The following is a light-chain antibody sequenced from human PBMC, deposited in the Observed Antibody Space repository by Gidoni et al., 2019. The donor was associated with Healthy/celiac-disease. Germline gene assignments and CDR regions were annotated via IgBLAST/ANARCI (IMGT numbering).Light chain of an antibody. CDR3: QQYNSYPWT. V-gene: IGKV1-5*03. Sequence: DIQMTQSPSTLSASVGDRVTITCRASQSISSWLAWYQQKPGKAPKLLIYKASSLESGVPSRFSGRGSGTEFTLTISSLQTDDFATYYCQQYNSYPWTFGQGTKVEIK. CDR2: KAS. CDR1: QSISSW. J-gene: IGKJ1*01.